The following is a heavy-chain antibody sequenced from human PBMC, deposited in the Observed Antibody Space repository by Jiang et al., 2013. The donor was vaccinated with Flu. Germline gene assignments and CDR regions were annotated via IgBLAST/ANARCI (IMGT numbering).Heavy chain of an antibody. Sequence: GAEVKKPGASVKVSCKASGYIFTSYGISWVRQAPGQGLEWMGWISAYNGNTNYAQMLQGRVTMTTDTSTSTAYMELRSLRSDDTAVYYCARAPNQEYGGNSVSDYWGQGTLVTVSS. V-gene: IGHV1-18*01. CDR3: ARAPNQEYGGNSVSDY. CDR1: GYIFTSYG. J-gene: IGHJ4*02. D-gene: IGHD4-23*01. CDR2: ISAYNGNT.